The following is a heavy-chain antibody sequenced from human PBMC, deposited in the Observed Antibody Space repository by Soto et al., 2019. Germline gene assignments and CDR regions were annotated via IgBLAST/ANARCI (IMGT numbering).Heavy chain of an antibody. D-gene: IGHD1-1*01. CDR2: IYPGDSDT. Sequence: GEALKISCQGSGYRFTSYWIVLVRQMPGKGLEWMGIIYPGDSDTRYSPSFQGQVTISADKSISTAYLQWSSLKASDTAMYYCATGTYPSYYYGMDVWGQGTTVTVSS. J-gene: IGHJ6*02. CDR1: GYRFTSYW. V-gene: IGHV5-51*01. CDR3: ATGTYPSYYYGMDV.